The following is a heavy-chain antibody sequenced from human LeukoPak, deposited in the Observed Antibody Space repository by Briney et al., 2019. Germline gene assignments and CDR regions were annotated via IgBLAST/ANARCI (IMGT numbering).Heavy chain of an antibody. V-gene: IGHV4-39*01. D-gene: IGHD4-23*01. CDR3: ARQGDGGRAFDY. Sequence: SETLSLTRTASPGSISSSSYYWGWIRQPPGKGLEWIGTIYYSGGTYYNPSLKSRVSISVDTSKNQFSLRLTSVTATDTAVYYCARQGDGGRAFDYWGQGILVTVSS. J-gene: IGHJ4*02. CDR1: PGSISSSSYY. CDR2: IYYSGGT.